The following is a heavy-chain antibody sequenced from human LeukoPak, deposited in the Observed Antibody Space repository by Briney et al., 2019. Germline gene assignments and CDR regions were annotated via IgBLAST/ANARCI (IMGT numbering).Heavy chain of an antibody. CDR3: ARSRSYSSSYLLGY. J-gene: IGHJ4*02. V-gene: IGHV1-2*02. Sequence: ASVKVSCKASGGTFSSYAISWVRQAPGQGLEWMGWINPNSGGTNYAQKFQGRVTMTRDTSISTAYMELSRLRSDDTAVYYCARSRSYSSSYLLGYWGQGTLVTVSS. CDR1: GGTFSSYA. D-gene: IGHD6-6*01. CDR2: INPNSGGT.